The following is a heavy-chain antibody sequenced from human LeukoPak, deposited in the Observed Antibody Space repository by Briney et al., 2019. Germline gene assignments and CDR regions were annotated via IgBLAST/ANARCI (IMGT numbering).Heavy chain of an antibody. Sequence: GGSLRLSCAASGFTFNNYAMSWVRQAPGKGPEWLSAISGSGGTTYSADSVKGRFTISRDNSKNTLYLQMNSLRAEDTAVYYCARENDMGYCSGGRCYKGYNAMDVWGQGTTVTVSS. CDR1: GFTFNNYA. D-gene: IGHD2-15*01. CDR3: ARENDMGYCSGGRCYKGYNAMDV. CDR2: ISGSGGTT. V-gene: IGHV3-23*01. J-gene: IGHJ6*02.